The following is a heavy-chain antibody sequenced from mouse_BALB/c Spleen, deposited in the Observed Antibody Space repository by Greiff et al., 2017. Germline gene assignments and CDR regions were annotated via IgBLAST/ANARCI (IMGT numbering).Heavy chain of an antibody. J-gene: IGHJ4*01. CDR3: ARSGLGRGAMDY. D-gene: IGHD4-1*01. CDR2: ILPGSGST. V-gene: IGHV1-9*01. Sequence: QVQLQQSGAELMKPGASVKISCKATGYTFSSYWIEWVKQRPGHGLEWIGEILPGSGSTNYNEKFKGKATFTADTSSNTAYMQLSSLTAEDSAVYNGARSGLGRGAMDYWGQGTSVTVSS. CDR1: GYTFSSYW.